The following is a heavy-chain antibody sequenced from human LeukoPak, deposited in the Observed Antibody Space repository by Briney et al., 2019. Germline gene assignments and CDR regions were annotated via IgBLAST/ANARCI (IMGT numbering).Heavy chain of an antibody. V-gene: IGHV4-59*01. J-gene: IGHJ4*02. CDR3: ASANYDFWSGYDY. D-gene: IGHD3-3*01. CDR2: IHYSGST. CDR1: GGSISGYY. Sequence: SETLSLTCTVSGGSISGYYWNWIRQPPGKGLEWIGYIHYSGSTNYNPSLESRVTISLDTSKNQFSLKLNSVTAADTAVYYCASANYDFWSGYDYWGQGTLVTVSS.